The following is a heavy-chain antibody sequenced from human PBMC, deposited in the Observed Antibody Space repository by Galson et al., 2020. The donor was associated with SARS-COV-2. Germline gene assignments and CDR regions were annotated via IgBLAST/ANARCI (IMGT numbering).Heavy chain of an antibody. Sequence: GGSLRLSCAASGFTFSSYEMNWVRQAPGKGLEWVSYISSSGSTIYYADSVKGRFTIPSDNAKNSLYLQMNSLRAEDTAVYYCASNYYDSSGYYSGGMDVWGQGTTVTVSS. V-gene: IGHV3-48*03. CDR1: GFTFSSYE. CDR2: ISSSGSTI. CDR3: ASNYYDSSGYYSGGMDV. D-gene: IGHD3-22*01. J-gene: IGHJ6*02.